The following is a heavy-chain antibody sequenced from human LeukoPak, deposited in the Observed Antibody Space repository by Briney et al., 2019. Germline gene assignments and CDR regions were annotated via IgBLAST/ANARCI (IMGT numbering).Heavy chain of an antibody. V-gene: IGHV1-8*01. Sequence: GASVKVSCKASGYTFTSYDINWVRQAPGQGLEWMGWMNPNSGNTGYAQKFQGRVTMTRNTSISTAYMELSSLRSEDTAVYYCARARRSWSYYYYYYMDVWGKGTTVTGSS. CDR2: MNPNSGNT. CDR1: GYTFTSYD. D-gene: IGHD6-13*01. CDR3: ARARRSWSYYYYYYMDV. J-gene: IGHJ6*03.